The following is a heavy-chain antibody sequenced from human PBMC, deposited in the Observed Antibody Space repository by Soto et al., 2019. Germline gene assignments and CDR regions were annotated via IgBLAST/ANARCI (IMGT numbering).Heavy chain of an antibody. V-gene: IGHV4-34*01. CDR2: INHSGST. D-gene: IGHD3-3*01. CDR1: GGSFSGHY. Sequence: SETLPLPCAFYGGSFSGHYCHWILQPPGKGLEWIGEINHSGSTNYNPSLKSRVTISVDTSKNQFSLKLSSVTAADTAVYYCARGKGFTILGPYYYHYMDIWGKGTMVTV. J-gene: IGHJ6*03. CDR3: ARGKGFTILGPYYYHYMDI.